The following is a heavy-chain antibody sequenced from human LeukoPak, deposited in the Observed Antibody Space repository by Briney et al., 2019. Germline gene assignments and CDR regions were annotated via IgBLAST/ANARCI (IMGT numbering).Heavy chain of an antibody. CDR3: TRQLHGYSYGPDYFDY. D-gene: IGHD5-18*01. Sequence: GGSLRLSCAASGFTFSSYAMSWVRQAPGKGLEWVGFIRSKAYGGTTEYAASVKGRFTISRDDSKSIAYLQMNSPKTEDTAVYYCTRQLHGYSYGPDYFDYWGQGTLVTVSS. V-gene: IGHV3-49*04. J-gene: IGHJ4*02. CDR2: IRSKAYGGTT. CDR1: GFTFSSYA.